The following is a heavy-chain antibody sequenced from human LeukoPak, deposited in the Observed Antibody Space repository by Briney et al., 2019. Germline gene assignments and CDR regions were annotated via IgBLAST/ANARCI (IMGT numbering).Heavy chain of an antibody. CDR1: GFTFDDYA. J-gene: IGHJ6*02. V-gene: IGHV3-9*01. Sequence: PGRSLRLSCAASGFTFDDYAMHWVRQAPGKGLEWVSGITWNSGSIGYAGSVKGRFTISRDNAKNSLYLQMNSLRAEDTALYYCAKDRGDYYYGMDVWGQGTTVTVSS. CDR3: AKDRGDYYYGMDV. D-gene: IGHD3-10*01. CDR2: ITWNSGSI.